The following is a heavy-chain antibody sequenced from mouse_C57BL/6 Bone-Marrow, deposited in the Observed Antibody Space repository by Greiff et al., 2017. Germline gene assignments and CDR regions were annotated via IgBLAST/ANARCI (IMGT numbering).Heavy chain of an antibody. CDR2: ISSGGSYT. V-gene: IGHV5-6*01. Sequence: EVHLVESGGDLVKPGGSLKLSCAASGFTFSSYGMSWVRQTPDKRLEWVATISSGGSYTYYPDSVKGRFPISRDNAKNTLYLQMSSLKSEDTAMYYCARRDGYYLYYFDYWGQGTTLTVSS. CDR1: GFTFSSYG. J-gene: IGHJ2*01. CDR3: ARRDGYYLYYFDY. D-gene: IGHD2-3*01.